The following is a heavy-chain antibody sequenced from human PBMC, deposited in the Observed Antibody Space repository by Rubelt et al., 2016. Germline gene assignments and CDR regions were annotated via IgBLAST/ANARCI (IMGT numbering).Heavy chain of an antibody. CDR3: ARHSPALYWWFDL. J-gene: IGHJ2*01. V-gene: IGHV4-39*01. Sequence: QLQLQESGPGLVKPSETLSLACTVSGGSISSSNYWGWVRQSPGKGLEWIATVYYSGDTYFKSSLKSRVSISLDTSKNQFSLMLTSATAAETAVYDRARHSPALYWWFDLWGRGTLVVVSS. CDR1: GGSISSSNY. CDR2: VYYSGDT. D-gene: IGHD6-25*01.